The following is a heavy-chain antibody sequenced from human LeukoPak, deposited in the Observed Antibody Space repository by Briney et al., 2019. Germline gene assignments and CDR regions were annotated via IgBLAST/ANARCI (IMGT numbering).Heavy chain of an antibody. CDR3: ARDMSSSSWYPTLAGFDY. Sequence: ASVKVSCKASGYTFTGYYMHWVRQAPGQGLERMGWINPNSGGTNYAQKFQGRVTMTRDTSISTAYMELSRLRSDDTAVYYCARDMSSSSWYPTLAGFDYWGQGTLVTVSS. J-gene: IGHJ4*02. CDR1: GYTFTGYY. CDR2: INPNSGGT. V-gene: IGHV1-2*02. D-gene: IGHD6-13*01.